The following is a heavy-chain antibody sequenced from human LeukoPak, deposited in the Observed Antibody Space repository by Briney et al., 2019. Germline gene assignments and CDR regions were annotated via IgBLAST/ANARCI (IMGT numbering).Heavy chain of an antibody. J-gene: IGHJ4*02. V-gene: IGHV4-34*01. Sequence: PSETLSLTCAVSGGSFSGHYWNWIRQPPGKGLEWIGEINHGGSTNYNPSLKSRVTISVDTSQNQFSLRLSSVTAADTAVYYCARGRYVSTRGGAAAGFLDYWGQGTLVTVST. CDR2: INHGGST. CDR3: ARGRYVSTRGGAAAGFLDY. D-gene: IGHD6-13*01. CDR1: GGSFSGHY.